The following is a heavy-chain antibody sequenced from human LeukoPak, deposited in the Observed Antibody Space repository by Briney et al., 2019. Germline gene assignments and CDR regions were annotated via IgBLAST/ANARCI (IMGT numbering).Heavy chain of an antibody. Sequence: SETLSLTCAVYGGTFSGYYWSWIRQPPGKGLEWIGEINHSGSTNYNPSLKSRVTISVDTSKNQFSLKLSSVTAADTAVYYCARGGRSPDTARRAFDIWGQGTMVTVSS. J-gene: IGHJ3*02. V-gene: IGHV4-34*01. D-gene: IGHD5-18*01. CDR3: ARGGRSPDTARRAFDI. CDR2: INHSGST. CDR1: GGTFSGYY.